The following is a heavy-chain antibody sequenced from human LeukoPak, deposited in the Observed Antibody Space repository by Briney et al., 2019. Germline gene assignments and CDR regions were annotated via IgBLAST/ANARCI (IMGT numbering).Heavy chain of an antibody. CDR3: TRDTGTTGEVKFDP. J-gene: IGHJ5*02. Sequence: SETLSLTCTVSGGSISSYYWSWIRQPPGKGLEWVGYIYYTGSTYYNASLKSRVTISVDTSKNQFSLKLTSVTAADTAVYYCTRDTGTTGEVKFDPWGQGTLVTVSS. V-gene: IGHV4-59*12. D-gene: IGHD4-17*01. CDR1: GGSISSYY. CDR2: IYYTGST.